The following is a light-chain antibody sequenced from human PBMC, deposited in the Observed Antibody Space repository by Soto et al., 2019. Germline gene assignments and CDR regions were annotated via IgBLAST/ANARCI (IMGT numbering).Light chain of an antibody. CDR1: QSVRTS. CDR2: DAS. J-gene: IGKJ1*01. V-gene: IGKV3-11*01. Sequence: ERMMTQSPATLSLSPGETATLSCRASQSVRTSLAWYQQQPGQAPRLLIYDASNRATGIPARFSGSGSGTDFTLTISTLQPKDFAVYYCQQRSNWPGTFGQGTKVDIK. CDR3: QQRSNWPGT.